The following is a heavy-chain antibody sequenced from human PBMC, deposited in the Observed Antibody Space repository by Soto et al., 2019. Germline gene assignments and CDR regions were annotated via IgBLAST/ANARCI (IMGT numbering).Heavy chain of an antibody. V-gene: IGHV1-8*01. Sequence: QVQLVQSGAEVKKPGASVKVSCKTSGYTFTTYHINWVRQATGQGLEWMGWMSPNSDETDYAQKFQGRVTMTRDASISTAYMELSSLTSEDTAIYYCARGVDAGVDYWGQGTLVTVSS. CDR1: GYTFTTYH. J-gene: IGHJ4*02. CDR2: MSPNSDET. D-gene: IGHD3-9*01. CDR3: ARGVDAGVDY.